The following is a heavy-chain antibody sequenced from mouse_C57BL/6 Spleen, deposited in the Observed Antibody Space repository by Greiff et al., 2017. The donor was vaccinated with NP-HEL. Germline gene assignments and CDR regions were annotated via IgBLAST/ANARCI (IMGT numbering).Heavy chain of an antibody. CDR1: GYTFTSYW. CDR2: IDPSDSYT. V-gene: IGHV1-50*01. D-gene: IGHD3-3*01. J-gene: IGHJ1*03. CDR3: ARGGTWRWYFEV. Sequence: QVQLQQPGAELVKPGASVKLSCKASGYTFTSYWMQWVKQRPGQGLEWIGEIDPSDSYTNYNQKFKGKATLTVDTSSSTAYMQLSSLTSEDSAVYYCARGGTWRWYFEVWGTGTTVTVSS.